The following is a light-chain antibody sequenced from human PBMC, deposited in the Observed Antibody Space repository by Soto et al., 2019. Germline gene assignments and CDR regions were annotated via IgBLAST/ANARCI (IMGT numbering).Light chain of an antibody. CDR3: QQLNSYPPSFT. V-gene: IGKV1-9*01. CDR2: AAS. J-gene: IGKJ3*01. Sequence: IQLTQSPSSLSASVGDRVTITCRASQGISSYLAWYQQKPGKAPKLLIYAASTLQSGVPSRFSGSGSGTDFTPTISSLQPEDFATYYCQQLNSYPPSFTFGPGTKVDIK. CDR1: QGISSY.